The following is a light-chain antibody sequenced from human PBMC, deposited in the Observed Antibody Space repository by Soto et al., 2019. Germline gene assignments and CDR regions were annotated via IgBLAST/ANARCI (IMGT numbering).Light chain of an antibody. CDR1: QSVSSSY. CDR2: GAS. V-gene: IGKV3-20*01. Sequence: EIVLTQSPGTLSLSPGERATLSCRASQSVSSSYLAWYQQKPGQAPRLLIYGASTRATGIPDRFSGSGSGTDFTLTISTLEPEDFAGYYCQQYGSSRWTFGQGTKVEFK. J-gene: IGKJ1*01. CDR3: QQYGSSRWT.